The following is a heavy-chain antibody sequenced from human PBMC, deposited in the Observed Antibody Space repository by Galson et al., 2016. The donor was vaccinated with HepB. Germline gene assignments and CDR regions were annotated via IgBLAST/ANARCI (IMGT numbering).Heavy chain of an antibody. V-gene: IGHV1-18*01. CDR3: ARSPRYYGQHVDY. D-gene: IGHD3-10*01. CDR2: ISAYNGDT. CDR1: GYTFTNYG. J-gene: IGHJ4*02. Sequence: SVKVSCKASGYTFTNYGISWVRQAPGQGLEWMGWISAYNGDTNYAQRVQGRVTLTTDTTTNTAYMELRCRRSDDTAEYYCARSPRYYGQHVDYWGQGTLVTVSS.